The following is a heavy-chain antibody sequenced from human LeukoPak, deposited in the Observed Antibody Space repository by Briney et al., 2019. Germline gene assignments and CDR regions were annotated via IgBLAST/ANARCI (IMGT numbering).Heavy chain of an antibody. Sequence: GGSLRLSCAASGFTFSSYGMHWVRQAPGKGLEWVAVIWYDGSNKYYADSVKGRFTISRDNSKNTLYLQMNSLRAEDTAVYYCARSRMTTVTNWFDPWGQGTLVTVSS. CDR3: ARSRMTTVTNWFDP. D-gene: IGHD4-17*01. CDR1: GFTFSSYG. CDR2: IWYDGSNK. V-gene: IGHV3-33*01. J-gene: IGHJ5*02.